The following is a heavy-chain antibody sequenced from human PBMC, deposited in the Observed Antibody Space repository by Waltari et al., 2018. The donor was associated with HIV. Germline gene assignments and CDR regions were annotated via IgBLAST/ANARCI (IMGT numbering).Heavy chain of an antibody. CDR2: IYTTGDS. V-gene: IGHV3-13*01. D-gene: IGHD3-10*01. CDR1: GFTFGTYD. CDR3: TRVKSGQMHYGMDV. J-gene: IGHJ6*02. Sequence: EVRLLQSGGGLVQPGGSLRLSCAAFGFTFGTYDMHWVLQRTGKGLEWVSTIYTTGDSFYPASVKGRFTISRENAKNSLYLQMNRLGVEDTAVYYCTRVKSGQMHYGMDVWGQGTTVTVSS.